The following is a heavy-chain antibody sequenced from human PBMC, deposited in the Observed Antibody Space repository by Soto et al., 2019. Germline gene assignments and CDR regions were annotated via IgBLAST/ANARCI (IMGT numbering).Heavy chain of an antibody. J-gene: IGHJ6*03. V-gene: IGHV3-15*01. Sequence: EVQLVEPGGGLVNPGGSLRLSCVVSGLTFSHAWMSWVRQAPGKGLEWVGRIKTKADGGTTDYAAIVKGRFTISRDESKSTLFLQMNSLNTEDSAVYYCTTDSGYCSSTSCRYSYMDVWGKGTTVTVSS. D-gene: IGHD2-2*01. CDR1: GLTFSHAW. CDR3: TTDSGYCSSTSCRYSYMDV. CDR2: IKTKADGGTT.